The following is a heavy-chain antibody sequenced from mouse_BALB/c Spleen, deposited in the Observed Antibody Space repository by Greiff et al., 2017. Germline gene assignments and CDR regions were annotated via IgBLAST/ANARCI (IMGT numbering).Heavy chain of an antibody. Sequence: QVQLQQSGAELVRPGTSVKVSCKASGYAFTNYLIEWVKQRPGQGLEWIGVINPGSGGTNYNEKVKGKATLTADKSSSTAYMQLSSLTSDDSAVYFCARGGYYGNWGYFDVWGAGTTVTVSS. D-gene: IGHD2-1*01. CDR2: INPGSGGT. V-gene: IGHV1-54*01. CDR1: GYAFTNYL. J-gene: IGHJ1*01. CDR3: ARGGYYGNWGYFDV.